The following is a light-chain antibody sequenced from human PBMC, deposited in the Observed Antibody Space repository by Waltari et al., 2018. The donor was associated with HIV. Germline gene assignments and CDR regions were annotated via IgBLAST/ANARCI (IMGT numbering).Light chain of an antibody. J-gene: IGKJ1*01. CDR2: GAT. CDR3: QHYSKSPTWT. CDR1: QSIDGSY. Sequence: EIVLTQSPGTLSLSPGERATLSCRTSQSIDGSYLAWYQQKPGQAHRLLIYGATRRATGVPDRFSGSGSGTDFSLTISRLEPEDFAVYYCQHYSKSPTWTFGQGTKVEIK. V-gene: IGKV3-20*01.